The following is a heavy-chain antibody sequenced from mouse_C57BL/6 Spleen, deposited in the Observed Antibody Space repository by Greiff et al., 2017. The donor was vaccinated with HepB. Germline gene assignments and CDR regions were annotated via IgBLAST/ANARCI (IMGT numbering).Heavy chain of an antibody. CDR3: ARGAYDYDPYYYAMDY. D-gene: IGHD2-4*01. J-gene: IGHJ4*01. CDR2: IDPNSGGT. CDR1: GYTFTSYW. V-gene: IGHV1-72*01. Sequence: QVQLKQPGAELVKPGASVKLSCKASGYTFTSYWMHWVKQRPGRGLEWIGRIDPNSGGTKYNEKFKSKATLTVDKPSSTAYMQLSSLTSEDSAVYYCARGAYDYDPYYYAMDYWGQGTSVTVSS.